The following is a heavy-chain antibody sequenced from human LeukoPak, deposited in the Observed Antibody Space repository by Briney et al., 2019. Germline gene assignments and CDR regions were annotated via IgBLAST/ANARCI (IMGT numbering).Heavy chain of an antibody. J-gene: IGHJ6*03. CDR2: ISNGGST. D-gene: IGHD2-15*01. Sequence: PSETLSLTCTVSGGSISSHYWTWIWQSPVKGLEWIGDISNGGSTSYNPSLKSRVTISIDTSKNQFSLKLSSVTAADTAVYYCGRDALVGYFSYYYMDVWGKGTTVTVSS. CDR3: GRDALVGYFSYYYMDV. CDR1: GGSISSHY. V-gene: IGHV4-59*11.